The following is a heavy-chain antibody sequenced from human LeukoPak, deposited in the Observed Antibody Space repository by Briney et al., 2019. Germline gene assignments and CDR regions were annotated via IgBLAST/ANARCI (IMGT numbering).Heavy chain of an antibody. CDR1: GGSFSGYY. Sequence: SETLSLTCAVYGGSFSGYYWSWIRQPPGKGLEWIGEINHSGSTNYNPSLKSRVTISVDTSKNQFSLKLSPVTAADTAVYYCARGRIYSGYDSPLGYWGQGTLVTVSS. D-gene: IGHD5-12*01. CDR2: INHSGST. J-gene: IGHJ4*02. CDR3: ARGRIYSGYDSPLGY. V-gene: IGHV4-34*01.